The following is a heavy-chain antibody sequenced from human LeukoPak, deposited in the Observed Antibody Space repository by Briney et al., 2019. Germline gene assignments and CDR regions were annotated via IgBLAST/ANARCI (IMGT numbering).Heavy chain of an antibody. CDR2: ISGSGGST. J-gene: IGHJ4*02. Sequence: GGSLRLSCSAFGFTFTNYPMSWVRQAPGKGLEWVSAISGSGGSTYYADSVKGRFTISRDNSKNTLYLQMNSLRAEDTAVYYCAKGYSSGWYYFDYWGQGTLVTVSS. CDR3: AKGYSSGWYYFDY. V-gene: IGHV3-23*01. CDR1: GFTFTNYP. D-gene: IGHD6-19*01.